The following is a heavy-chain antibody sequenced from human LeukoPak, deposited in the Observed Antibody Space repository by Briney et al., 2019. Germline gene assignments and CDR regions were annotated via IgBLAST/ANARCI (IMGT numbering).Heavy chain of an antibody. CDR2: IYYSGST. CDR3: AGHTDGYYFDY. J-gene: IGHJ4*02. V-gene: IGHV4-59*08. Sequence: SETLSLTCTVSGGSIRSYYWSWMRQPPGKGLEWIGYIYYSGSTNYNPSLKSRVTISVDTSKNEFSLKLSSVTAADTAVYYCAGHTDGYYFDYWGQGALVTVSS. CDR1: GGSIRSYY. D-gene: IGHD4-17*01.